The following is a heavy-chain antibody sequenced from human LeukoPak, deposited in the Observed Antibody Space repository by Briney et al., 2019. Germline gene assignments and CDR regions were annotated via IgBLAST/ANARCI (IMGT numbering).Heavy chain of an antibody. CDR2: TYYRSKWYN. Sequence: SQTLSLTCAISGDSVSSNSATWTWIRQSPSRGLEWLGRTYYRSKWYNDYAVSVKSRITINPDTSKNHFSLQLNSVIPEDTAVYYCARGSSSNSWYFDYWGQGTRVTVSS. CDR3: ARGSSSNSWYFDY. D-gene: IGHD6-13*01. J-gene: IGHJ4*02. V-gene: IGHV6-1*01. CDR1: GDSVSSNSAT.